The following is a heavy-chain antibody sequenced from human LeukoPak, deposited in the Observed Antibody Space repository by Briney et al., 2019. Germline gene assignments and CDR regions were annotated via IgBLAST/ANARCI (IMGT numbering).Heavy chain of an antibody. J-gene: IGHJ6*03. CDR2: IYYSGST. V-gene: IGHV4-59*01. D-gene: IGHD3-10*01. CDR3: ARVAPMVRGVITAPIPFYYYYYYYMDV. CDR1: GGSISSYY. Sequence: SETLSLTCTVSGGSISSYYWSWIRQPPGKGLEWIGYIYYSGSTNYNPSLKSRVTISVDTSKNQFSLKLSSVTAADTAVYYCARVAPMVRGVITAPIPFYYYYYYYMDVWGKGTTVTVSS.